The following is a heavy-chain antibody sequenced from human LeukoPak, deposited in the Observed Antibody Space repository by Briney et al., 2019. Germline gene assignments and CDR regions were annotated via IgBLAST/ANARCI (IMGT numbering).Heavy chain of an antibody. CDR2: IYSGGST. J-gene: IGHJ3*02. CDR3: ARYHGSGKGEAFDI. CDR1: GFTVSSNS. Sequence: GGSLRLSCAASGFTVSSNSMSWVRQAPGKGLEWVSVIYSGGSTNYADSVKGRFTISRDNSKNTLYLQMNSLRAEDTAVYYCARYHGSGKGEAFDIWGQGTMVTVSS. V-gene: IGHV3-53*01. D-gene: IGHD3-10*01.